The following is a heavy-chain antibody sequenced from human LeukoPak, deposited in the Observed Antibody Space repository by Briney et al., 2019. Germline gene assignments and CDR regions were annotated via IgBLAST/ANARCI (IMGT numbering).Heavy chain of an antibody. Sequence: QSGGSLRLSCAASGFTFSSYAMHWVRQAPGKGLEWVAVISYDGSNKYYADSVKGRFTISRDNSKNTLYLQMNSLRAEDTAVYYCAKECSSTSCSDPGCGVVNYYYYMDVWGKGTTVTVSS. CDR1: GFTFSSYA. V-gene: IGHV3-30*04. D-gene: IGHD2-2*01. CDR3: AKECSSTSCSDPGCGVVNYYYYMDV. CDR2: ISYDGSNK. J-gene: IGHJ6*03.